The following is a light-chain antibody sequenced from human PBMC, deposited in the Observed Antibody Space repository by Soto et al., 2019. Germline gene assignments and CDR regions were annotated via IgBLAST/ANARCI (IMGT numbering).Light chain of an antibody. CDR2: DAS. V-gene: IGKV1-33*01. J-gene: IGKJ4*01. CDR3: QQYDNLPLT. CDR1: QSISSW. Sequence: VHMTHSPSTLSASVLYRVSITFLASQSISSWLAWYQQKPGKAPKLLIYDASNLETGVPSRFSGSGSGTDFTFTISSLQPEDIATYYCQQYDNLPLTFGGGTKVDIK.